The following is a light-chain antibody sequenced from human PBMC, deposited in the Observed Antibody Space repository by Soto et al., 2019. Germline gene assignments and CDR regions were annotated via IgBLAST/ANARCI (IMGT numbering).Light chain of an antibody. CDR3: QTWGTGIPGV. J-gene: IGLJ2*01. CDR2: LNSDGSH. V-gene: IGLV4-69*01. Sequence: QLVLTQSPSASASLGASVKLTCTLSSGHSSYAIAWHQQQPEKGPRYLMKLNSDGSHSKGDGIPDRFLGSSSGAERYLTISSLQSEDEADYYCQTWGTGIPGVFGGGTKLTVL. CDR1: SGHSSYA.